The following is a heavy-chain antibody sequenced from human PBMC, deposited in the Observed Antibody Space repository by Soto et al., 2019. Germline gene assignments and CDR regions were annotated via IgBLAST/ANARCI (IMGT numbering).Heavy chain of an antibody. CDR3: ARTFDTITFFFYF. CDR2: ISFNGNSL. Sequence: QVHLVASGGGVVQPGRSLRLSCTASEFSFSSYAMHWIRQSPGKGLEWVAVISFNGNSLHYADSVKDRFTISRDNSKSTLYLQMNNMRTEYTAVYYCARTFDTITFFFYFWGQIPLVTVSS. V-gene: IGHV3-30-3*01. D-gene: IGHD3-9*01. J-gene: IGHJ4*02. CDR1: EFSFSSYA.